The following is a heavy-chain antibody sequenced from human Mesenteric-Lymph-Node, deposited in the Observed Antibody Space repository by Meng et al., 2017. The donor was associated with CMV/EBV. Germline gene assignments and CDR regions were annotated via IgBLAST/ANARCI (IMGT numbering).Heavy chain of an antibody. D-gene: IGHD3-9*01. V-gene: IGHV3-7*01. CDR3: VRDRESRIYDLLTGYVLGFYFDY. CDR2: IKQDGSEK. Sequence: GESLKISCVASGFTLSSNWMTWVRQAPGKGLEWVANIKQDGSEKYYVDSVKGRFTISRDNAKNSLYLQMKSLRAEDTAVYYCVRDRESRIYDLLTGYVLGFYFDYWGQGTLVTVSS. J-gene: IGHJ4*02. CDR1: GFTLSSNW.